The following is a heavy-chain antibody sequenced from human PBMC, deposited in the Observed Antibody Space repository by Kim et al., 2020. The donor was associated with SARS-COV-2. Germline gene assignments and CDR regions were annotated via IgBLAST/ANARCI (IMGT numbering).Heavy chain of an antibody. CDR1: GFTFSSYA. V-gene: IGHV3-30*04. CDR2: ISYDGSNK. Sequence: GGSLRLSCAASGFTFSSYAMHWVRQAPGKGLEWVAVISYDGSNKYYAASVKGRFTISRDNSKNTLYLQMNSLRAEDTAVYYCASGGFGGSGLDADYWGQGTLVTVSS. J-gene: IGHJ4*02. D-gene: IGHD3-10*01. CDR3: ASGGFGGSGLDADY.